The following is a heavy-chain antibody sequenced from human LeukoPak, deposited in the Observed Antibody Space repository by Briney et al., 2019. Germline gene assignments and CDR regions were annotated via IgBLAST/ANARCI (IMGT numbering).Heavy chain of an antibody. CDR2: IYYSGST. CDR1: GGSISSSSYY. J-gene: IGHJ5*02. Sequence: PSETLSLTCTVSGGSISSSSYYWGWIRQPPGKGLEWIGSIYYSGSTYYNPSLKSRVTMSVGTSKNQFSLKLSSVTAADTAVYYCALLDPQQLGYALWGQGTLVTVSS. CDR3: ALLDPQQLGYAL. D-gene: IGHD1-1*01. V-gene: IGHV4-39*07.